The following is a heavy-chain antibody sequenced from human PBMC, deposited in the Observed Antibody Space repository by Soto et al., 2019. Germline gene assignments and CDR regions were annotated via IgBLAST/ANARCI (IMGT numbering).Heavy chain of an antibody. D-gene: IGHD1-1*01. CDR2: INPNSGVT. V-gene: IGHV1-2*04. J-gene: IGHJ4*02. Sequence: VKVSCKASGYTFTGYYIHWVRQAPGQGLEWMGWINPNSGVTNYAQKFQGWVAMTRVTSISTAYMELSSLRSDDTAVYYCARASKSTTPDFDYWGQGTPVTVSS. CDR3: ARASKSTTPDFDY. CDR1: GYTFTGYY.